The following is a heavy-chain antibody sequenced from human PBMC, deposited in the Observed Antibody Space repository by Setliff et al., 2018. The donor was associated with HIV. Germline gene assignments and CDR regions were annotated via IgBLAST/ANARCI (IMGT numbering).Heavy chain of an antibody. J-gene: IGHJ4*02. D-gene: IGHD1-26*01. V-gene: IGHV3-30*02. CDR3: ARDSGTTVGATRPGY. CDR1: GFTFSTYG. CDR2: ILFDGTYK. Sequence: PGGSLRLSCAASGFTFSTYGMHWVRQAPGKGLEWVASILFDGTYKWYGDSVKGRFTISRDNSKDTLDLQMNSLRPEDTAVYFCARDSGTTVGATRPGYWGQGTLVTVS.